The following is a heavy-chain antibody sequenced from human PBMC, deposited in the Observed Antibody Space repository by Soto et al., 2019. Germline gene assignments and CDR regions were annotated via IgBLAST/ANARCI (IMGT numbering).Heavy chain of an antibody. CDR2: IIPIFGTA. CDR1: GGTFSSYA. CDR3: AREVPFEGTKGVFDY. D-gene: IGHD1-1*01. Sequence: QVQLVQSGAEVKKPGSSVKVSCKASGGTFSSYAISWVRQAPGQGLEWMGGIIPIFGTANYAQKFQGRVTITADESMSTAYMELSSLRSEDTAVYYCAREVPFEGTKGVFDYWGQGTLVTVSS. J-gene: IGHJ4*02. V-gene: IGHV1-69*01.